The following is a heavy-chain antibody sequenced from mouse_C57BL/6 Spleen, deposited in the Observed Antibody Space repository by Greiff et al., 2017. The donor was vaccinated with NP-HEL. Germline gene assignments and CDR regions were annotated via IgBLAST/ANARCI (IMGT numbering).Heavy chain of an antibody. Sequence: EVQLVESGGGLVPPGGSMKLSCVASGFTFSYSWMNWVRQSPEKGLEWVAQIRLKLDNYATPYAESVKGRFTISRDDSKSSVYLQMNNLRAEDTGIYYCTGYYSNYFYYAMDYWGQGTSVTVSS. J-gene: IGHJ4*01. D-gene: IGHD2-5*01. V-gene: IGHV6-3*01. CDR1: GFTFSYSW. CDR3: TGYYSNYFYYAMDY. CDR2: IRLKLDNYAT.